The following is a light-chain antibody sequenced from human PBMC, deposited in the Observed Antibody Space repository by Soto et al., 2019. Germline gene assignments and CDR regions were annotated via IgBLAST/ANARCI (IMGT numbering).Light chain of an antibody. CDR3: HQYSSSRRT. Sequence: EIVLTQSPGTLSLSPGERVTLSCRASQSVSSNFLAWYQQKPGQAPRLLIYGASNRAAGIPDRFSGSGSGTDFTLTIRRLDTEDFAVYYCHQYSSSRRTFGQGTKVDIK. CDR2: GAS. J-gene: IGKJ1*01. V-gene: IGKV3-20*01. CDR1: QSVSSNF.